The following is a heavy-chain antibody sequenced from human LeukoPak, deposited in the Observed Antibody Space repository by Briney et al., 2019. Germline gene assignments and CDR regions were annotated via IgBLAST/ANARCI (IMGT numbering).Heavy chain of an antibody. V-gene: IGHV1-3*02. CDR1: GYTFTSYA. CDR2: SNAGSGNT. CDR3: ARGECSGGSCYFDY. D-gene: IGHD2-15*01. J-gene: IGHJ4*02. Sequence: ASVKVSCKASGYTFTSYAMHWVRQAPGQRLEWMGWSNAGSGNTKYSQEFQGRVTITRDTSASTAYMELSSLRSEDMAVYYCARGECSGGSCYFDYWGQGTLVTVSS.